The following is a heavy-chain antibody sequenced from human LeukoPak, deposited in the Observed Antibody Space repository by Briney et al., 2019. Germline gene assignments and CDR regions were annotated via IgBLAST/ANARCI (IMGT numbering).Heavy chain of an antibody. Sequence: GGSLRLSCAASGFTFSSYAMSWVRQAPGRGLEWVSAISGSGGSTYYADSVKGRFTISRDNSKNTLYLQMNSLRAEDTAVYYCAKVLIRDYYDSSGSLNFDYWGRGTLVTVSS. V-gene: IGHV3-23*01. J-gene: IGHJ4*02. CDR2: ISGSGGST. CDR1: GFTFSSYA. CDR3: AKVLIRDYYDSSGSLNFDY. D-gene: IGHD3-22*01.